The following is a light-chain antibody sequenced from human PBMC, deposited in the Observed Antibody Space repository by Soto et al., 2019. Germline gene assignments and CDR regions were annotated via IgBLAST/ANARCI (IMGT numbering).Light chain of an antibody. CDR1: QNINRD. CDR3: QQDKDWPIA. J-gene: IGKJ4*01. CDR2: DAS. V-gene: IGKV3-15*01. Sequence: EIVMTQSPATLSVSPGERATLSCWASQNINRDLAWYQQKPGQAPRLLIYDASTRATGIPVRFSGSGSGTDFTLTISSLQSEDSTVYYCQQDKDWPIAFGGGTKVEIK.